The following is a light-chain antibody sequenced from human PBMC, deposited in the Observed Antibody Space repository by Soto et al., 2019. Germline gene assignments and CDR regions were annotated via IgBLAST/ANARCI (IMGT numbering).Light chain of an antibody. V-gene: IGKV1-27*01. Sequence: DIQMTQSPSSLSASVGGRVSITCRASQYIDNHLAWYQQKAGKSPQLLIFGAFTLQSGVPSRFSGSGSGTDFALTINKVKPEDVATYYGQTSGKAPWTFVPGTKV. CDR2: GAF. CDR1: QYIDNH. J-gene: IGKJ1*01. CDR3: QTSGKAPWT.